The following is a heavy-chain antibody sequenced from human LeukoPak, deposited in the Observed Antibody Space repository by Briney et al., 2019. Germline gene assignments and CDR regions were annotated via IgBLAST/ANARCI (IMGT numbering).Heavy chain of an antibody. CDR3: ARHGVTEWELRTSFDY. V-gene: IGHV4-39*01. D-gene: IGHD1-26*01. J-gene: IGHJ4*02. Sequence: SETLSLTCTVSGGSISSSSYYWGWIRQPPGKGLEWIGSIYYSGGTYYNPSLKSRVTISVDTSKNQFSLKLSSVTAADTAVYYCARHGVTEWELRTSFDYWGQGTLVTVSS. CDR2: IYYSGGT. CDR1: GGSISSSSYY.